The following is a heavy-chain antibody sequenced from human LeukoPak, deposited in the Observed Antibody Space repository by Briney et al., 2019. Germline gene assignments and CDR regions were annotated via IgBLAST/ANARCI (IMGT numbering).Heavy chain of an antibody. CDR3: ARGYCSGGSCYKRLTPTPYYPY. V-gene: IGHV4-34*01. CDR2: INHSGST. J-gene: IGHJ4*02. CDR1: GGSFSGYY. D-gene: IGHD2-15*01. Sequence: SETLSLTCAVYGGSFSGYYWSWIRQPPGEGLEWIGEINHSGSTNYNPSLKSRVTISVDTSKNQFSLKLSSVTAADTAVYYCARGYCSGGSCYKRLTPTPYYPYWGQGTLVTVSS.